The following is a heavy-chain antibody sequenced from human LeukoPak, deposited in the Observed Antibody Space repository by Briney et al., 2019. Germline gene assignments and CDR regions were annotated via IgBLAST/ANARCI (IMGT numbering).Heavy chain of an antibody. CDR1: GFTFSGHW. J-gene: IGHJ4*02. D-gene: IGHD2-15*01. V-gene: IGHV3-74*01. Sequence: PGGSLRLSCAASGFTFSGHWMDWVRQAPGKGLMYVSRINPDGSAIDYADSVKGRFTISRDNAKNSLYLQTNSLRAEDTAVYYCARAAGIYYFDYWGQGTLVTVSS. CDR2: INPDGSAI. CDR3: ARAAGIYYFDY.